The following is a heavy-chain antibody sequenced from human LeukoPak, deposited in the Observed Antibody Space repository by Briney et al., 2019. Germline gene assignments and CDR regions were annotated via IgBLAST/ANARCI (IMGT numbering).Heavy chain of an antibody. CDR2: IRSKAYGGTT. J-gene: IGHJ6*03. CDR3: VSCGYDLGVYYYYYYMDV. Sequence: PGGSLRLSCAASGITFSSYGMSWVRQAPGEGLEWVGFIRSKAYGGTTEYAASVKGRFTISRDDSKSIAYLQMNSLKTEDTAVYYCVSCGYDLGVYYYYYYMDVWGKGTTVTISS. CDR1: GITFSSYG. V-gene: IGHV3-49*04. D-gene: IGHD5-12*01.